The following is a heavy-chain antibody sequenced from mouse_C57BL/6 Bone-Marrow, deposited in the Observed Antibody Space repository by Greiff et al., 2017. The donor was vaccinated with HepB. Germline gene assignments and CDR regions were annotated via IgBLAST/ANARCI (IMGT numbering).Heavy chain of an antibody. V-gene: IGHV14-4*01. CDR3: TRSSYGAY. D-gene: IGHD1-1*01. Sequence: VHVKQSGAELVRPGASVKLSCTASGFNIKDDYMHWVKQRPEQGLEWIGWIDPENGDTEYASKFQGKATITADTSSNTAYLQLSSLTSEDTAVYYCTRSSYGAYWGQGTLVTVSA. CDR2: IDPENGDT. CDR1: GFNIKDDY. J-gene: IGHJ3*01.